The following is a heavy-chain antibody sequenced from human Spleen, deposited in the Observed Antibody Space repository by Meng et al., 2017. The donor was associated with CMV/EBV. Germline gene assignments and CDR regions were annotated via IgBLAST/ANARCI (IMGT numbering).Heavy chain of an antibody. CDR2: ISGSGSYI. Sequence: LSCAASGFTFHPYAMNWVRQAPGKGLEWVSSISGSGSYIYYADSVKGRFTISRDNAKNSLYLQMNSLRAEDTAVYYCARALPFDYWGQGTLVTVSS. CDR1: GFTFHPYA. J-gene: IGHJ4*02. CDR3: ARALPFDY. V-gene: IGHV3-21*01.